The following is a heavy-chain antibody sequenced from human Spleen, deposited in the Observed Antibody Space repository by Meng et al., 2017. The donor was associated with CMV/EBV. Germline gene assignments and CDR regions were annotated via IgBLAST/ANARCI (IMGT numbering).Heavy chain of an antibody. V-gene: IGHV4-39*01. CDR1: GASSNYSSAY. Sequence: LQLQVAGPRLVSAAETLSSSCGFSGASSNYSSAYLGWTRQSPREGLEWIGTIATSASTFYNPSREIRLTLSVDTTENHFDLKRTSVTAADTSMYYCARHTGDFDYWGQGALVTVSS. CDR2: IATSAST. CDR3: ARHTGDFDY. D-gene: IGHD2-8*02. J-gene: IGHJ4*02.